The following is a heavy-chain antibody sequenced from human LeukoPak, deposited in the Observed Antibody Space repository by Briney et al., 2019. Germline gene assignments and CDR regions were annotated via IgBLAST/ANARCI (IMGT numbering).Heavy chain of an antibody. J-gene: IGHJ4*02. D-gene: IGHD1-20*01. CDR2: ISYDGSNK. CDR1: GFTFSSYG. V-gene: IGHV3-30*18. CDR3: AKEMENNWSSFDY. Sequence: GGSLRLSCAASGFTFSSYGMHWVRQAPGKGLEWVAVISYDGSNKYYADSVKGRFTISRDNSKNTLYLQMNSLRAEDTAVYYCAKEMENNWSSFDYWGQGTLVTVSS.